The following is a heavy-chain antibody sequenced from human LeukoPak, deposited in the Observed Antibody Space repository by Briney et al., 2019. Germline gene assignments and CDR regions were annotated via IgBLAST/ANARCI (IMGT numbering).Heavy chain of an antibody. D-gene: IGHD3-22*01. Sequence: GGSLRLSCIAYRFTLSDYYMNWIRQAPGRGLEWVSYISGSGSDLYYADSVKGRFTISRDNAKNSLYLQMNSLRAEDTAVYYCARSIGSYYTMDVWGQGSTVTVSS. CDR1: RFTLSDYY. J-gene: IGHJ6*02. V-gene: IGHV3-11*01. CDR3: ARSIGSYYTMDV. CDR2: ISGSGSDL.